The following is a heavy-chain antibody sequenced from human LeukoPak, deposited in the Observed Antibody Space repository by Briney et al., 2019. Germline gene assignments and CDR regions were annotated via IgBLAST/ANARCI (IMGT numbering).Heavy chain of an antibody. D-gene: IGHD6-13*01. CDR1: GFTFSSYA. CDR3: AKEGIIAAAAPVDY. Sequence: PGGPLRLSCAASGFTFSSYAMSWVRQAPGKGLEWVSAISGSGGSTYYADSVKGRFTISRDNSKNTLYLQMDSLRAGDTAVYYCAKEGIIAAAAPVDYWGQGTLVTVSS. V-gene: IGHV3-23*01. J-gene: IGHJ4*02. CDR2: ISGSGGST.